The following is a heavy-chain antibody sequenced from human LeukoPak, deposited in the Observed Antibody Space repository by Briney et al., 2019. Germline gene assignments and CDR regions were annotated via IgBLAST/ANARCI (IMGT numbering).Heavy chain of an antibody. Sequence: GASVKVSCKASGYTFTGYYMHWVRQAPGQGLEWMARINPNSGGTNYAQMFQGRVTMTRDTSISTAYMELSRLRSDDTAVYYCARTPIVVVVAATLSWFDPWGQGTLVTVSS. CDR3: ARTPIVVVVAATLSWFDP. CDR2: INPNSGGT. D-gene: IGHD2-15*01. CDR1: GYTFTGYY. V-gene: IGHV1-2*06. J-gene: IGHJ5*02.